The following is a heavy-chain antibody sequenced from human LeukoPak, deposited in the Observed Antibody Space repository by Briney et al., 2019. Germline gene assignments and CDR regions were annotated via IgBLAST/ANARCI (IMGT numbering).Heavy chain of an antibody. D-gene: IGHD2-2*01. Sequence: ASVKVSCKASGYIFSTYGINWVRQAPGQGLEWMGGIIPIFGTANYAQKFQGRVTITADESTSTAYMELSSLRSEDTAVYYCARDLGRGYCSSTSCIYNWFDPWGQGTLVTVSS. V-gene: IGHV1-69*13. CDR1: GYIFSTYG. J-gene: IGHJ5*02. CDR2: IIPIFGTA. CDR3: ARDLGRGYCSSTSCIYNWFDP.